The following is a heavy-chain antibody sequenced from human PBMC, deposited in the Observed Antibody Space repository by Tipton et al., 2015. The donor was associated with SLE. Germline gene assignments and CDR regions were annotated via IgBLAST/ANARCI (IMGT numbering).Heavy chain of an antibody. CDR2: ISAYNGNT. D-gene: IGHD2-15*01. V-gene: IGHV1-18*01. CDR1: GYTFTSYG. J-gene: IGHJ3*01. CDR3: GRVDSAGPWVVER. Sequence: QLVQSGPEVKKPGASVKVSCKASGYTFTSYGISWVRQAPGQGLEWMGWISAYNGNTNYAQKLQGRVTMTTDTSTSTAYMELRSLRPGDAAVYYWGRVDSAGPWVVERGGQGPGATVS.